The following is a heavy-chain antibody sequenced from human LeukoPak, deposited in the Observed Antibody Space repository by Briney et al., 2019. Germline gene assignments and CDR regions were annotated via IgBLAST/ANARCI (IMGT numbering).Heavy chain of an antibody. D-gene: IGHD1-26*01. CDR1: GFTFSSYG. CDR3: ARARIVGATRYFDY. CDR2: ISGSGGST. V-gene: IGHV3-23*01. J-gene: IGHJ4*02. Sequence: PGGSLRLSCAASGFTFSSYGMSWVRQAPGKGLEWVSGISGSGGSTYYADSVKGRFTISRDNSKNTLYLQMNSLRADDTAVYYCARARIVGATRYFDYWGQGTLVTVSS.